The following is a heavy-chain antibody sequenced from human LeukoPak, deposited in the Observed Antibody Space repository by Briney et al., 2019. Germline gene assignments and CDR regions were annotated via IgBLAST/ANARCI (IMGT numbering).Heavy chain of an antibody. D-gene: IGHD3-3*02. CDR1: GGSISSYY. CDR3: ARSFYFYYYMDV. CDR2: IYYSGST. J-gene: IGHJ6*03. V-gene: IGHV4-59*01. Sequence: SETLSLTCTVSGGSISSYYWSWIRQPPGKGLEWIGYIYYSGSTNYNPSLKSRVTISVDTSKNQFSLKLSSVTAADTAVYYCARSFYFYYYMDVWGKGTTVTVSS.